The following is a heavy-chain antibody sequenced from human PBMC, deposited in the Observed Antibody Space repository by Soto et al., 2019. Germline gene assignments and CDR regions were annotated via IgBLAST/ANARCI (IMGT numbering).Heavy chain of an antibody. CDR2: IITIFGTV. Sequence: ASVKVSCKASGGTFSSYAISWVRQAPGQGLEWMGGIITIFGTVNYAQNFQGRVTITAEESTSTAYIELSSLRSEDTAVYYCARSRWKWNHIISFDIWGQGTMVTV. V-gene: IGHV1-69*13. CDR3: ARSRWKWNHIISFDI. CDR1: GGTFSSYA. J-gene: IGHJ3*02. D-gene: IGHD1-1*01.